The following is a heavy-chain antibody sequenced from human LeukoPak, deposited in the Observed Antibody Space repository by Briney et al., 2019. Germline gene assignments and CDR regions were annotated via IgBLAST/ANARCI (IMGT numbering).Heavy chain of an antibody. D-gene: IGHD6-19*01. CDR1: GFTFSNYG. V-gene: IGHV3-30*18. CDR2: ISYDGSNK. J-gene: IGHJ4*02. Sequence: GGSLRLSRAASGFTFSNYGMHWVRQAPGKGLEWVAVISYDGSNKYYADSVKGRFTISRDNSKNTLYLQMNSLRAEDTAVYYCAKAGGAYSSTYYFHYWGQGTLVTVSS. CDR3: AKAGGAYSSTYYFHY.